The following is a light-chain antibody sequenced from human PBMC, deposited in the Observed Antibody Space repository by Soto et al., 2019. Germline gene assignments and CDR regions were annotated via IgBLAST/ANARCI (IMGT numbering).Light chain of an antibody. CDR3: QQSYRLVC. Sequence: DIQMTQSPSSLSASVGDRVTITCRASQSISSYLNWYQQKPGKAPKLLIYAASSLQSGVPSRFSGSGSGTDFTLTISSLQPEDFATYYCQQSYRLVCFGGGTKVEIK. CDR1: QSISSY. J-gene: IGKJ4*01. V-gene: IGKV1-39*01. CDR2: AAS.